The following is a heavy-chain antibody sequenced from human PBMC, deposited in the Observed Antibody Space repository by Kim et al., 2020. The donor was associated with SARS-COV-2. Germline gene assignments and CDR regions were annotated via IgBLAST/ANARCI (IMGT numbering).Heavy chain of an antibody. CDR1: GFTFSSYA. CDR3: AKDRYSSAHPPQGYDY. D-gene: IGHD6-19*01. Sequence: GGSLRLSCAASGFTFSSYAMSWVRQAPGKGLEWVSAISGSGGSTYYADSVKGRFTISRDNSKNTLYLQMNSLRAEDTAVYYCAKDRYSSAHPPQGYDYWGQGTLVTVSS. V-gene: IGHV3-23*01. J-gene: IGHJ4*02. CDR2: ISGSGGST.